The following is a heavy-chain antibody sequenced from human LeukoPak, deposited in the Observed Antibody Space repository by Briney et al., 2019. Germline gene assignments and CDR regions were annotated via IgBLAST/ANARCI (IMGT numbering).Heavy chain of an antibody. Sequence: GESLKISCKGSGYSFTSYWIGWVRQMPGKGLEWMGIIYPGDSDTRYSPSFQGQVTISADKSISTAYLQWSSLKASDTAMYYCARHFRYSSSDYYYYYMDVWGKGTTVTVSS. CDR3: ARHFRYSSSDYYYYYMDV. J-gene: IGHJ6*03. CDR1: GYSFTSYW. D-gene: IGHD6-6*01. CDR2: IYPGDSDT. V-gene: IGHV5-51*01.